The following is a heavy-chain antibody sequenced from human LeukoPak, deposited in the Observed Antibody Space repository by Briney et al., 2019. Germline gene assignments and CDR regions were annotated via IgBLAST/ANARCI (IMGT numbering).Heavy chain of an antibody. V-gene: IGHV3-21*01. CDR2: ISSSSSYI. Sequence: GGSLRLSCAASGFTFSSYSMNWVRQAPGKGLEWVSSISSSSSYIYYADSVKGRFTISRDNAKNSLYLQMNSLRAEDTAVYHCARDPNTLLWELEDYWGQGTLVTVSS. CDR1: GFTFSSYS. CDR3: ARDPNTLLWELEDY. J-gene: IGHJ4*02. D-gene: IGHD1-26*01.